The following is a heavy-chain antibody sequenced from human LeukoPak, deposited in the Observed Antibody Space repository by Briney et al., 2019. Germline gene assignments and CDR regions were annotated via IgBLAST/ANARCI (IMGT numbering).Heavy chain of an antibody. V-gene: IGHV3-64D*06. CDR3: VKDLSGTYSLDY. CDR2: ISGSGGRT. J-gene: IGHJ4*02. CDR1: GFTFSTHT. Sequence: PGESLRLSCSASGFTFSTHTMHWVRQAPGKGLEYVSSISGSGGRTYYGDSLRGRFPISRDNSRNTLYLHMSSLELEDTAVYYCVKDLSGTYSLDYWGQGTLVTVSS. D-gene: IGHD1-26*01.